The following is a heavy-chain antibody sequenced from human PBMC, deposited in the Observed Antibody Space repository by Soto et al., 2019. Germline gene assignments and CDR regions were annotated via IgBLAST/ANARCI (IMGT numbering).Heavy chain of an antibody. CDR3: ATYSGNYERYGVYYGMDV. V-gene: IGHV3-23*01. D-gene: IGHD1-26*01. Sequence: PGGFLRLSCAASGFTFSNYAISWVRQAPGKGLEWVSSISGSGGSTYYADSVKGRFTISRDNSKNTLYLQMNSLRAEDTAVYYCATYSGNYERYGVYYGMDVWGQGTTVTVSS. CDR2: ISGSGGST. CDR1: GFTFSNYA. J-gene: IGHJ6*02.